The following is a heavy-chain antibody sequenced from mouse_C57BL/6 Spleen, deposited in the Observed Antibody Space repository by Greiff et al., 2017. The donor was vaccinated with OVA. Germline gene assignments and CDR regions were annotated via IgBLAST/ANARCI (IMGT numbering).Heavy chain of an antibody. CDR3: VRPYGSSSSFAY. D-gene: IGHD1-1*01. J-gene: IGHJ3*01. Sequence: DAGGGLVQPKGSLKLSCAASGFSFNTYAMNWVRQAPGKGLEWVARIRSKSNNYATYYADSVKDRFTISRDDSESMLYLQMNNLKTEDTAMYYCVRPYGSSSSFAYWGQGTLVTVSA. V-gene: IGHV10-1*01. CDR1: GFSFNTYA. CDR2: IRSKSNNYAT.